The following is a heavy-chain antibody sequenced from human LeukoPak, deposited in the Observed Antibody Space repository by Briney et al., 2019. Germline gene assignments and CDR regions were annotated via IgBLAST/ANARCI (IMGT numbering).Heavy chain of an antibody. CDR2: INHSGST. CDR1: GGSFSGYY. J-gene: IGHJ3*02. D-gene: IGHD6-13*01. Sequence: SETLSLTCAVYGGSFSGYYWSWIRQPPGKGLEWIGEINHSGSTNYNPSLKSRVTISVDTSKNQFSLKLSSVTAADTAVYYCARESPYSSSFLFDIWGQGTMVTVSS. V-gene: IGHV4-34*01. CDR3: ARESPYSSSFLFDI.